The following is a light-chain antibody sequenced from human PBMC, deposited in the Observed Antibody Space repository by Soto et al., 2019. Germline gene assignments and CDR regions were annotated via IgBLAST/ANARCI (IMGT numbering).Light chain of an antibody. CDR1: QTVGRY. CDR3: QQRLHWPIT. V-gene: IGKV3-11*01. J-gene: IGKJ5*01. Sequence: EIVLTQSPATLSLSPGDRVTLSCRASQTVGRYLSLYKHSPGQGPRLLGYDASNRATGIPARFSGSGSETDFTLTISSLEPEDFAVYYCQQRLHWPITFGQGTRLEIK. CDR2: DAS.